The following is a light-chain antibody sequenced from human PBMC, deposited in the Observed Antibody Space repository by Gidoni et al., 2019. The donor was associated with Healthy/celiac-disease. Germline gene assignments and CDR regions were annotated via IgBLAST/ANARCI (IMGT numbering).Light chain of an antibody. J-gene: IGKJ1*01. CDR2: TAS. CDR3: QQYNSYSKWT. CDR1: QSISSS. V-gene: IGKV1-5*03. Sequence: DLQMTHSPSTLSASVGDRVTITCRASQSISSSLAWYQQKPGKAPKRLIYTASSLESGVPSRFSGSGSGTEFTLTISSLQPDDFATYYCQQYNSYSKWTFGQGTKVEIK.